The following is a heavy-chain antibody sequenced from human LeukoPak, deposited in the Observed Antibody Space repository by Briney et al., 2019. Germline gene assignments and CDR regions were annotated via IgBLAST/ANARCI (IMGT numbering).Heavy chain of an antibody. J-gene: IGHJ4*02. V-gene: IGHV3-33*01. CDR1: GFTFSSYG. CDR2: IWYDGSNK. CDR3: AAQRFIVGATNDY. Sequence: GGSLRLSCAASGFTFSSYGMHWVRQAPGKGLEWVAVIWYDGSNKYYADSVKGRFTISRDNSKNTLYLQMNSLRAEDTAVYYCAAQRFIVGATNDYWGQGTLVTVS. D-gene: IGHD1-26*01.